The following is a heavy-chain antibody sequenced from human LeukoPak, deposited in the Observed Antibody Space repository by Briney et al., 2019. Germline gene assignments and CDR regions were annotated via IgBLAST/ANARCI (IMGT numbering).Heavy chain of an antibody. CDR2: IKQDGSEK. V-gene: IGHV3-7*01. Sequence: GSLRLSCAASGFTFSSYWMSWVRQAPGKGLEWVANIKQDGSEKYYVDSVKGRFTISRDNAKNSLYLQMNSLRAEDTAVYYCARPRVRPHWYFDLWGRGTLVTVSS. J-gene: IGHJ2*01. D-gene: IGHD4-23*01. CDR3: ARPRVRPHWYFDL. CDR1: GFTFSSYW.